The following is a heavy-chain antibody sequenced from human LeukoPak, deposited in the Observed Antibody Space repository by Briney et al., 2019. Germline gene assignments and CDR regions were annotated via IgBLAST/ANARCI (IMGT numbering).Heavy chain of an antibody. Sequence: GGSLRLSCAASGFTFSSYAMNWVRQAPGKGLEWVAVVSYDGSSKYYADSVKGRFTISRDNSKNTVYLQMNSLRAEDAAVYYCARDLSWYFFDYWGQGTLVTVSS. V-gene: IGHV3-30-3*01. D-gene: IGHD6-13*01. CDR2: VSYDGSSK. CDR1: GFTFSSYA. J-gene: IGHJ4*02. CDR3: ARDLSWYFFDY.